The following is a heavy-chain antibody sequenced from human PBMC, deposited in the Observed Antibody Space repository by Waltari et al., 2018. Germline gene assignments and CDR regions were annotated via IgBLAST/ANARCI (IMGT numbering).Heavy chain of an antibody. D-gene: IGHD6-19*01. CDR3: ARSGYSSGWRSWYFDL. Sequence: EVQLVESGGGLVKPGGSLRLSCAASGFTFSSYSMNWVRQAPGKGLEWVSSISSSSYIYYADSVKGRFTISRDNAKNSLYLQMNSLRAEDTAVYYCARSGYSSGWRSWYFDLWGRGTLVTVSS. CDR2: ISSSSYI. J-gene: IGHJ2*01. V-gene: IGHV3-21*01. CDR1: GFTFSSYS.